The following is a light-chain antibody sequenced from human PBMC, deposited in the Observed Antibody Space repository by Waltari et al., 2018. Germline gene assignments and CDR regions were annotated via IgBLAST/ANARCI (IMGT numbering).Light chain of an antibody. Sequence: DIVMTQSPDSLAVSLGERATINCKSSQRVLYSSNNKNYLAWYQRKPGQPPKLLIYWASTRESGVPDRFSGSGSGTDFTLTISSLQAEDVAVYYCQQYYSTPQHTFGQGTKLEIK. V-gene: IGKV4-1*01. CDR2: WAS. J-gene: IGKJ2*01. CDR3: QQYYSTPQHT. CDR1: QRVLYSSNNKNY.